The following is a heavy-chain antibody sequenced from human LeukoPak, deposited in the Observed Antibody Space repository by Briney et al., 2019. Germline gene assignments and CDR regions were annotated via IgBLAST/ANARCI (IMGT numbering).Heavy chain of an antibody. CDR3: AREDSTGYSSLDY. J-gene: IGHJ4*02. Sequence: ASVKLSCKASGYTFTGYSIHWVRHAPGQGLEWMGWINLKIGGTNYAQKFQARVTMTRETSISTAYMELSRLRSDDTAVYYCAREDSTGYSSLDYWGQGTLVTVSS. CDR2: INLKIGGT. V-gene: IGHV1-2*02. CDR1: GYTFTGYS. D-gene: IGHD3-22*01.